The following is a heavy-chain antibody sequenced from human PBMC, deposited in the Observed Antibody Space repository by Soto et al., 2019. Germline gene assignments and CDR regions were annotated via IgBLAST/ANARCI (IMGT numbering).Heavy chain of an antibody. D-gene: IGHD3-3*01. CDR3: ARIERGYFVY. CDR2: VFYSGST. V-gene: IGHV4-59*08. J-gene: IGHJ4*02. Sequence: VQLQESGPGLVKPSETLSLICTVSGDSISGYYWTWIRQPPGKGLECLGDVFYSGSTTYNPSLKSRVTLSVDTAKNHFSLKLRSVTAADTAVYFCARIERGYFVYWGQGTLLTVSS. CDR1: GDSISGYY.